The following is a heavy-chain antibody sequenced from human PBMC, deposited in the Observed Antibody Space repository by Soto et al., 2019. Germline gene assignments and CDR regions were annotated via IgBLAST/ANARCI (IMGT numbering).Heavy chain of an antibody. CDR1: GGSMRNYY. V-gene: IGHV4-59*01. D-gene: IGHD6-6*01. CDR2: VYHSGST. Sequence: SETLSLTCSVSGGSMRNYYWNWIRQPPGRGLEWIGYVYHSGSTNYNPSLKSRVSMSVDVSRNHFSLTLHSVAAADTAVYFCTSSYSTSSSPDYWGQGTLVTVS. J-gene: IGHJ4*02. CDR3: TSSYSTSSSPDY.